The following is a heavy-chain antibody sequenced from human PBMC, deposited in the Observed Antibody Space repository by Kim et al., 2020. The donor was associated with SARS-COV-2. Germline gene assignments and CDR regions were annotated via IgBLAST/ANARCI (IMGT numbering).Heavy chain of an antibody. J-gene: IGHJ2*01. CDR3: ASLEATARFFDL. Sequence: GGSLRLSCAASGFMFSSNWMHWVRQAPGKGLVPVSRINNDGSSTYYVDSVKGRFTISRDNAKDTLYLQMNSLRAEDTAVYYCASLEATARFFDLWGRGALVTVSS. D-gene: IGHD3-3*01. V-gene: IGHV3-74*01. CDR1: GFMFSSNW. CDR2: INNDGSST.